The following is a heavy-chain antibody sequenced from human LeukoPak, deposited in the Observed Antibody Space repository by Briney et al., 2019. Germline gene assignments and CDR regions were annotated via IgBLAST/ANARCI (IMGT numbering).Heavy chain of an antibody. Sequence: GGSLRLSCAASGFTFSSYAMSWVRQAPGKGLEWVSGSGSSGSTYYADSVKGRFTISRDNSKNTLYLQMNSLRAADTAVYYCAKDFWSGYYPNCWGQGTLVTVSS. CDR2: SGSSGST. J-gene: IGHJ4*02. V-gene: IGHV3-23*01. CDR3: AKDFWSGYYPNC. CDR1: GFTFSSYA. D-gene: IGHD3-3*01.